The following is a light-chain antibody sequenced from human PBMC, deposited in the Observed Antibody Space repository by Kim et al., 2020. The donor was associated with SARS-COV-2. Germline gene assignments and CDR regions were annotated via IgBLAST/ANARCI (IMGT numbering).Light chain of an antibody. CDR2: DNK. V-gene: IGLV1-51*01. J-gene: IGLJ2*01. CDR3: ATWDIRLSAGV. CDR1: DVNIGNKD. Sequence: GQTVPIACSGGDVNIGNKDVTGYRQFTPTAPRLLIYDNKKRPSGIADRFAGSKSGTSATLGITGLQTGDEADYYCATWDIRLSAGVFGGGTQLTVL.